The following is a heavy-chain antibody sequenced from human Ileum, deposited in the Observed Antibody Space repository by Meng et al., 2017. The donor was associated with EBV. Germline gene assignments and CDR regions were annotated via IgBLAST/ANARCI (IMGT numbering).Heavy chain of an antibody. J-gene: IGHJ4*02. CDR3: SNLPYTY. CDR1: GFNFNIYA. CDR2: ITASGGTS. D-gene: IGHD2-2*01. Sequence: VPLLGSGGGWVKPGGSLRLSCAASGFNFNIYAINWVRQAPGRGLEWVSGITASGGTSYYADSVKGRFSISRDNSANTVYLQMNSLRAEDTAVYFCSNLPYTYWGQGTLVTVSS. V-gene: IGHV3-23*01.